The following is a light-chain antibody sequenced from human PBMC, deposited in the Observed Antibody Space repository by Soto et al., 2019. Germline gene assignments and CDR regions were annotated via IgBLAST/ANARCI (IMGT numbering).Light chain of an antibody. J-gene: IGLJ1*01. V-gene: IGLV1-47*02. CDR2: SNS. CDR1: SSNIGSNY. CDR3: AAWDDRLHGYV. Sequence: QSVVTQPPSASGTAGQRVTISCSGSSSNIGSNYVYWYQQLPGTAPKLLIYSNSQRPSGVPDRFSGSKSGTSASLAISGLRSEDEADYYCAAWDDRLHGYVCATGTKGTVL.